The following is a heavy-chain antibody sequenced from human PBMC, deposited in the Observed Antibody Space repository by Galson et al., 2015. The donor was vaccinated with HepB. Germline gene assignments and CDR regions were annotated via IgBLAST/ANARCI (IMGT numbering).Heavy chain of an antibody. CDR3: ARIDAGHNWFDP. Sequence: SLRLSCAASGFTFSSYSMNWVRQAPGKGLEWVSSISSSSSYIYYADSVKGRFTISRDNAKNSLYLQMNSLRAEDTAVYYCARIDAGHNWFDPWGQGTLVTVSS. J-gene: IGHJ5*02. V-gene: IGHV3-21*01. CDR1: GFTFSSYS. CDR2: ISSSSSYI. D-gene: IGHD3-9*01.